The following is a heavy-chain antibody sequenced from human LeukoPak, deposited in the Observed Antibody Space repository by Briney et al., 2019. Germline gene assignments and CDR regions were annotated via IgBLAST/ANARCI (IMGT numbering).Heavy chain of an antibody. CDR3: ATWAFYHDLDV. V-gene: IGHV3-43D*04. D-gene: IGHD1-26*01. CDR1: GFTFSGFA. J-gene: IGHJ6*02. Sequence: GGSLRLSCAASGFTFSGFAMSWVRRTPGKGLEWVGVISADGKADHADAVKGRFTVSRDNSKDSLSLQMSSLRDEDTALYYCATWAFYHDLDVWGQGTTVIVSS. CDR2: ISADGKA.